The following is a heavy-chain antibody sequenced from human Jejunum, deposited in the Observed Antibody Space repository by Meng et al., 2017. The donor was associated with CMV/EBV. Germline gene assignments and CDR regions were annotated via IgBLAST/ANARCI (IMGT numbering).Heavy chain of an antibody. CDR3: TGAGYSRGWYLGYADY. Sequence: FTLSTYSMNWIRQAPGKGLEWVSYISSSSNSIYYADSVKGRFTISRDNAKNSLYLQMNSLRAEDTAVYYCTGAGYSRGWYLGYADYWGQGTLVTVSS. J-gene: IGHJ4*02. D-gene: IGHD6-19*01. CDR2: ISSSSNSI. V-gene: IGHV3-48*04. CDR1: FTLSTYS.